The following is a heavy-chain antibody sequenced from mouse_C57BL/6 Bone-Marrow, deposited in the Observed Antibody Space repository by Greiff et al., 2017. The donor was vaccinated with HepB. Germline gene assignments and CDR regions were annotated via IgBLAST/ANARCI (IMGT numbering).Heavy chain of an antibody. Sequence: VQGVESGAELVRPGASVKLSCKASGYTFTDYYINWVKQRPGQGLEWIARIYPGSGNTYYNEKFKGKATLTAEKSSSTAYMQLSSLTSEDSAVYFCATGSYGGYWGQGTTLTVSS. V-gene: IGHV1-76*01. CDR2: IYPGSGNT. CDR1: GYTFTDYY. J-gene: IGHJ2*01. CDR3: ATGSYGGY. D-gene: IGHD1-1*02.